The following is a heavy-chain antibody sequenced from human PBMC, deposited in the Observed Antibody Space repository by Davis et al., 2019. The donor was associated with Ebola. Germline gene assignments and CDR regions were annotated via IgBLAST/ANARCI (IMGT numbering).Heavy chain of an antibody. D-gene: IGHD1-7*01. V-gene: IGHV3-30*02. Sequence: GGSLRLSCAASGFMFNNYGMHWVRQTPGKRLEWVAFIRYDGSDKFYADSVKGRFTISRDNSKDTLYLQMTSLRVEDTAVYYCATPFSNSDGALDIWGRGTLVTVSS. J-gene: IGHJ3*02. CDR3: ATPFSNSDGALDI. CDR2: IRYDGSDK. CDR1: GFMFNNYG.